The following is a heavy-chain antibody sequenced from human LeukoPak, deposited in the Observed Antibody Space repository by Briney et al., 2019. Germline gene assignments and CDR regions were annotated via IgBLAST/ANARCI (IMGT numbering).Heavy chain of an antibody. D-gene: IGHD6-13*01. Sequence: GGSLRLSCAASGFTFSSDWMSWGRQAPGKGLEWVANIKQDGSEKYYVDSVKRRFTISRDNAKTSLYLQINSMRAEGTAVYYCARLSIAAAGTEWFDPWGQGTLVTVSS. V-gene: IGHV3-7*04. CDR1: GFTFSSDW. CDR3: ARLSIAAAGTEWFDP. J-gene: IGHJ5*02. CDR2: IKQDGSEK.